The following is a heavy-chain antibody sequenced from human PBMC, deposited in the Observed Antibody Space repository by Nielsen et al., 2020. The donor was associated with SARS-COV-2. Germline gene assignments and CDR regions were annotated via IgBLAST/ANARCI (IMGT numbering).Heavy chain of an antibody. CDR1: GGSVSSGSHY. Sequence: SETLSLTCIVSGGSVSSGSHYWSWIRQPPGKGLEWIGYIFYRGSTNYNPSLKSRVTISVDTSKNQFSLKLSSVTAADTAVYYCARLEDYYYYMDVWGKGTTVTVSS. J-gene: IGHJ6*03. D-gene: IGHD2-15*01. V-gene: IGHV4-61*01. CDR3: ARLEDYYYYMDV. CDR2: IFYRGST.